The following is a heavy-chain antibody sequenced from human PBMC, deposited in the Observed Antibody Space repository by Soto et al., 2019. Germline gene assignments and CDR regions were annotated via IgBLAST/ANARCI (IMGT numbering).Heavy chain of an antibody. Sequence: GGSLRLSCTASGFTFGDYAMSWFRQAPGKGLEWVGFIRSKAYGGTTEYAASVKGRFTISRDDSKSIAYLQMNSLKTEDTAVYYCTRDIAARPEYWFDPWGQGTLVTVSS. CDR3: TRDIAARPEYWFDP. D-gene: IGHD6-6*01. J-gene: IGHJ5*02. CDR2: IRSKAYGGTT. CDR1: GFTFGDYA. V-gene: IGHV3-49*03.